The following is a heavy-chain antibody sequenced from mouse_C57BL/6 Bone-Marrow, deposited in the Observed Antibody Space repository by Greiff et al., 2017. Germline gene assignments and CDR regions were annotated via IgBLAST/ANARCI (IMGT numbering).Heavy chain of an antibody. Sequence: QVQLKESGPGLVQPSQSLSITCTVSGFSLTSYGVHWVRQSPGKGLEWLGVIWSGGSTDYNAAFISRLSISKDNSKSQVFFKMNSLQADDTAIYYCARNWAYYGSSRYYFDYWGQGTTLTVSS. CDR3: ARNWAYYGSSRYYFDY. CDR2: IWSGGST. V-gene: IGHV2-2*01. D-gene: IGHD1-1*01. CDR1: GFSLTSYG. J-gene: IGHJ2*01.